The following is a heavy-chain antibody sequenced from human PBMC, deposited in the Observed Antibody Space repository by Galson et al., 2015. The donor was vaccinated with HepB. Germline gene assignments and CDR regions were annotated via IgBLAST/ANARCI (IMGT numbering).Heavy chain of an antibody. Sequence: SLRLSCAASGSSFNTYAMSWVRQAPGKGLEWVSGISASGRVQYYAESLKGRVTISRNKYRTTLYLQMNSLTVEDTAVYYCEKASGPAAGYLDDWGQGTLVTVSA. V-gene: IGHV3-23*01. CDR1: GSSFNTYA. CDR3: EKASGPAAGYLDD. CDR2: ISASGRVQ. J-gene: IGHJ4*01. D-gene: IGHD6-13*01.